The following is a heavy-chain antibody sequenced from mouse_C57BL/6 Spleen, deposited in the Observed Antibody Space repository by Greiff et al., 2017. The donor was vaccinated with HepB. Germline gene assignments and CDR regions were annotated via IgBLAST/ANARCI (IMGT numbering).Heavy chain of an antibody. J-gene: IGHJ4*01. CDR2: IYPGDGDT. CDR3: EILNSNYDAMDY. Sequence: QVQLKESGPELVKPGASVKISCKASGYAFSSSWMNWVKQRPGKGLEWIGRIYPGDGDTNYNGKFKGKATLTADKSSSTAYMQLSSLTSEDSAVYFCEILNSNYDAMDYGGQGPSVPVSS. D-gene: IGHD2-5*01. CDR1: GYAFSSSW. V-gene: IGHV1-82*01.